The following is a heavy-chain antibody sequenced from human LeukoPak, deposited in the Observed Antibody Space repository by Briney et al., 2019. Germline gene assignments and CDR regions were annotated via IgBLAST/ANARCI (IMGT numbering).Heavy chain of an antibody. V-gene: IGHV1-2*02. J-gene: IGHJ4*02. CDR2: ISPNSGGT. CDR1: GYTFIDYY. CDR3: ARGGGSYSVDY. Sequence: ASVKVPCKASGYTFIDYYLHWVRQAPGQGLEWVGWISPNSGGTKSVQKFHGRVTMTRDTSITTVYMELSGLSFDDTAVYYCARGGGSYSVDYWGQGTLVIVSS. D-gene: IGHD1-26*01.